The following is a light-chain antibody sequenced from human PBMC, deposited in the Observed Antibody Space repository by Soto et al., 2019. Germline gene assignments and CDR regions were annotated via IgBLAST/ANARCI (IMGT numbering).Light chain of an antibody. CDR1: QSISSY. Sequence: DIQMTQSPSSLSSSVGDRVAITCRASQSISSYLNWYQQKPGKAPKLLIYAASTLLSGVPSRFSGSGSGTEFTLTISRLQPEDFATYYCQQVNSYPLTFGGGTKVDIK. J-gene: IGKJ4*01. V-gene: IGKV1-9*01. CDR2: AAS. CDR3: QQVNSYPLT.